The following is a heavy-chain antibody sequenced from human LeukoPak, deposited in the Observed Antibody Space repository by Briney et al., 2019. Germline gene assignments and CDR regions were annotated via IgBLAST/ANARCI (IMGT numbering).Heavy chain of an antibody. CDR3: ARATDSGSYKGWFDP. J-gene: IGHJ5*02. CDR2: IYTSGST. D-gene: IGHD1-26*01. CDR1: GGSISSYY. V-gene: IGHV4-4*07. Sequence: SETLSLTCTVSGGSISSYYWSWIRQPAGKGLEWVGRIYTSGSTNYNPSLKSRVTMSVDTSKNQFSLKLSSVTAADTAVYYCARATDSGSYKGWFDPWGQGTLVTVSS.